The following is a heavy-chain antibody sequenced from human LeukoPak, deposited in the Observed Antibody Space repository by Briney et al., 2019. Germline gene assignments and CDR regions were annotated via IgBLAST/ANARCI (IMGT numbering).Heavy chain of an antibody. D-gene: IGHD6-13*01. V-gene: IGHV3-23*01. Sequence: GGSLRLSCAASGFTFSSYAMSWVRQAPGKGLERVSAISGSGGSTYYADSVKGRFTISRDNSKNTLYLQMNSLRAEDTAVYYCAKDRSSSWYFQDYWGQGTLVTVSS. J-gene: IGHJ4*02. CDR2: ISGSGGST. CDR1: GFTFSSYA. CDR3: AKDRSSSWYFQDY.